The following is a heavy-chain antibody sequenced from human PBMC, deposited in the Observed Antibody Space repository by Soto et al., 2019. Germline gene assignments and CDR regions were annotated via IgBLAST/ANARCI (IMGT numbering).Heavy chain of an antibody. CDR1: GFTFSSYW. V-gene: IGHV3-74*01. J-gene: IGHJ3*02. Sequence: WGSLRLSCAASGFTFSSYWMHWVRQAPGKGLVWVSRINSDGSSTSYADSVKGRFTISRDNAKNMLYLQMNSLRAEDTAVYYCAARDGYCSGGSCYSVSFDIWGQGTMVTVSS. CDR3: AARDGYCSGGSCYSVSFDI. D-gene: IGHD2-15*01. CDR2: INSDGSST.